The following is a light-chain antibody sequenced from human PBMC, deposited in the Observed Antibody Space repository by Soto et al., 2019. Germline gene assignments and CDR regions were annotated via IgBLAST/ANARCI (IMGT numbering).Light chain of an antibody. Sequence: QSVLTQPPSVSGAPGQRVTISCTGSSSNIGAGYDVHWYQQLPGTGPKLLIYGNSNRPSGVPDRFSGSKSGTSASLAITGLQAEDEAAYYCQSYGSSLSGYVVFGGGTKLTVL. CDR2: GNS. CDR1: SSNIGAGYD. J-gene: IGLJ2*01. CDR3: QSYGSSLSGYVV. V-gene: IGLV1-40*01.